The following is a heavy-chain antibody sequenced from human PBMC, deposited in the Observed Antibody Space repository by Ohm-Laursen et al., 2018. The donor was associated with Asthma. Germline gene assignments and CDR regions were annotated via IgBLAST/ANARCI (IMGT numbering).Heavy chain of an antibody. D-gene: IGHD3-3*01. CDR1: GFTFNSYG. Sequence: SLRLSCAASGFTFNSYGIHWVRQAPGKGLEWVAVGGSYYDGGLKYYADSVNGRFTVCRDDSKNTLYLQMNSLRPDDTAVYYCARDVMEWYLPAFDFWGQGTLVTVSS. V-gene: IGHV3-30*03. CDR3: ARDVMEWYLPAFDF. J-gene: IGHJ4*02. CDR2: GGSYYDGGLK.